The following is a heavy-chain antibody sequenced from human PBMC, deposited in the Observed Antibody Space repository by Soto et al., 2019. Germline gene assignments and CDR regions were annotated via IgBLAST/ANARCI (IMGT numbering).Heavy chain of an antibody. V-gene: IGHV4-34*01. CDR2: INHSGST. CDR1: GGSFSGYY. J-gene: IGHJ5*02. D-gene: IGHD3-22*01. Sequence: QVQLQQWGAGLLKPSETLSLTCAVYGGSFSGYYWSWIRQPPGKGLEWIGEINHSGSTNYNPSLKSRVTISVDTSKNQFSLKLSSVTAADTAVYYCARGFSSGLVYSWGQGTLVTVSS. CDR3: ARGFSSGLVYS.